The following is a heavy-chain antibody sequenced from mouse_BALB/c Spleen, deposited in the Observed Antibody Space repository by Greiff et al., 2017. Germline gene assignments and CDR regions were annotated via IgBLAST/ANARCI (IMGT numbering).Heavy chain of an antibody. CDR2: ISDGGSYT. CDR3: ARGDGSSYRFDY. CDR1: GFTFSDYY. J-gene: IGHJ2*01. Sequence: EVQGVESGGGLVKPGGSLKLSCAASGFTFSDYYMYWVRQTPEKRLEWVATISDGGSYTYYPDSVKGRFTISRDNAKNNLYLQMSSLKSEDTAMYYCARGDGSSYRFDYWGQGTTLTVSS. D-gene: IGHD1-1*01. V-gene: IGHV5-4*02.